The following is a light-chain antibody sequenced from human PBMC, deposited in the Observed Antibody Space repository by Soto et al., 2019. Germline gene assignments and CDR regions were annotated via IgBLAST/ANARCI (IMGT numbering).Light chain of an antibody. V-gene: IGLV2-14*01. Sequence: QSALTQPASVSXSPGQSITISCTGTSSDIGGYNFVSWYQQHPGKAPKLLIHEVNNRPSGVSIRFSGSKSGNTASLTISGLQAEDEADYYCSSDTSSSTLIFGGGTKLTVL. CDR1: SSDIGGYNF. J-gene: IGLJ2*01. CDR3: SSDTSSSTLI. CDR2: EVN.